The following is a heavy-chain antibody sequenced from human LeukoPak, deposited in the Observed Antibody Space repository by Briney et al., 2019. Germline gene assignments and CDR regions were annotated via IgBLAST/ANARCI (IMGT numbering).Heavy chain of an antibody. V-gene: IGHV1-2*02. J-gene: IGHJ4*02. Sequence: ASVKVSCKASGYTSTGYYMHWVRQAPGQGLEWMGWINPNSGGTNYAQKFQGRVTMTRDTSISTAYMELSRLRSDDTAVYYCARDRSLARGVSFDYWGQGTLVTVSS. CDR1: GYTSTGYY. CDR2: INPNSGGT. CDR3: ARDRSLARGVSFDY. D-gene: IGHD3-10*01.